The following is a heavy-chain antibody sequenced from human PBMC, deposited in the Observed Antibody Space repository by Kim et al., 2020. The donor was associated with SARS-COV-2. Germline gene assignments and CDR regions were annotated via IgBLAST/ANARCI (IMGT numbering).Heavy chain of an antibody. J-gene: IGHJ4*01. D-gene: IGHD1-26*01. CDR1: GGSISSSTHY. V-gene: IGHV4-39*02. Sequence: SETLSLPCTVSGGSISSSTHYWAWIRQSPGKGLEWIGSIFYRGTTYYNPSLKSRVTFYVDMSKNQFSLRLTSMTAADTAVYFCARERKETVGATAFD. CDR2: IFYRGTT. CDR3: ARERKETVGATAFD.